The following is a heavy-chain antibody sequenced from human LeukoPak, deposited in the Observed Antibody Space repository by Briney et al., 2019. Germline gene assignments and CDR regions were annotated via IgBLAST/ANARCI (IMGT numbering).Heavy chain of an antibody. J-gene: IGHJ4*02. CDR1: GFPFSSYG. V-gene: IGHV3-33*01. CDR2: LVYDARS. D-gene: IGHD6-25*01. CDR3: ARDLSAAFDF. Sequence: PGGSLGLSCAASGFPFSSYGMHWVRQAPGKGLEWVARLVYDARSDYANSVKGRFSISRDDSKNTLFLDMSNLRVEDTALYYCARDLSAAFDFRGQGVLVTVSS.